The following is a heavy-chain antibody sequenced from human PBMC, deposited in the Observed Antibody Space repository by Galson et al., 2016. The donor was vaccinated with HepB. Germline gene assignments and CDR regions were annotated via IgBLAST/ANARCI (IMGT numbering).Heavy chain of an antibody. CDR1: GFTFDDYA. V-gene: IGHV3-9*01. J-gene: IGHJ6*02. Sequence: SLRLSCAASGFTFDDYAMHWVRQAPGKGLEWVSGIGWHSGSVGYADSVKGRFTICRDNAKNSLYLQMNSLRAEDTALYYCANAPGAYYYAMDVWGQGTTVTVSS. CDR3: ANAPGAYYYAMDV. CDR2: IGWHSGSV.